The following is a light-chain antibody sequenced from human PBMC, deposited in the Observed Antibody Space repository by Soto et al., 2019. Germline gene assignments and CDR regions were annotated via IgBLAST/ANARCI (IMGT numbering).Light chain of an antibody. J-gene: IGLJ1*01. Sequence: QSALTQPPSASGSLGQSVTISCTGTSSDVGTCNCVSWYQQHPGKAPKLMIYEVSKRPSGVPDRFSGSKSGNTASLTVSGLQAEDEADYYCSSYADSNNFVFGTGTKLTVL. V-gene: IGLV2-8*01. CDR2: EVS. CDR1: SSDVGTCNC. CDR3: SSYADSNNFV.